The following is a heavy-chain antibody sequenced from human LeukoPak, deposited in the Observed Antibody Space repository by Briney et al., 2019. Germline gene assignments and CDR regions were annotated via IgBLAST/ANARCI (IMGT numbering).Heavy chain of an antibody. J-gene: IGHJ4*02. V-gene: IGHV4-61*09. Sequence: SETLSLTCTVSGGSINSDTYYWTWIRQPAGKGLEWIGHIYTSGSSNYNPSLKSRVSISLDTSKNQFSLKLSSVTAADTAVYYCAREGPMFDSGSYSKSLGYWGQGILVTVSS. CDR3: AREGPMFDSGSYSKSLGY. CDR2: IYTSGSS. CDR1: GGSINSDTYY. D-gene: IGHD3-10*01.